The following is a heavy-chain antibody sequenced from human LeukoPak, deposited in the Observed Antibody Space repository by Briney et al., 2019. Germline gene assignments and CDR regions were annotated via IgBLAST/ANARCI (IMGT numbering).Heavy chain of an antibody. Sequence: SETLSLTCAVYGGSSSGYYWSWIRQPPGKGLEWIGEINHSGSTNYNPSLKSRVTISVDTSKNQFSLKLSSVTAADTAVYYCARVLRYCSSTSCYSKTHDYWYFDLWGRGTLVTVSS. CDR3: ARVLRYCSSTSCYSKTHDYWYFDL. CDR2: INHSGST. CDR1: GGSSSGYY. J-gene: IGHJ2*01. V-gene: IGHV4-34*01. D-gene: IGHD2-2*01.